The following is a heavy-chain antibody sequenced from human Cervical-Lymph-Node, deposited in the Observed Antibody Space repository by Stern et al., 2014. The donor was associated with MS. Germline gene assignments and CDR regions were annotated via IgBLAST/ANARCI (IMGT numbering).Heavy chain of an antibody. J-gene: IGHJ4*02. CDR1: GASVTTYY. Sequence: VQLVESGPGLVKPSETLSLTCTVSGASVTTYYWSWIRQPAGKGLEWIGRFYIGGTTNYNPSLKRRVTMSADTSKNQFSLNLNSVTAADTAVYYCAGDGGHTYGVTRGFKFWGQGTLVTVSS. V-gene: IGHV4-4*07. D-gene: IGHD4-17*01. CDR2: FYIGGTT. CDR3: AGDGGHTYGVTRGFKF.